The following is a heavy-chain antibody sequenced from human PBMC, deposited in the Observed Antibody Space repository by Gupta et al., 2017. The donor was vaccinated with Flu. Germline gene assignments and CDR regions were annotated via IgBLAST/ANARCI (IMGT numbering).Heavy chain of an antibody. V-gene: IGHV4-4*07. CDR2: IYSTGSA. CDR1: GGSLFSYY. J-gene: IGHJ6*02. D-gene: IGHD3-10*01. CDR3: ARDPHYGSGTDGLDV. Sequence: QVQLHESGPGLVKPSETLSLICTVSGGSLFSYYWSWIRQPAGKGLEWIGRIYSTGSADYNPSLKSRVSMSVDTSKNQFSLKLSSVTAADTAVYYCARDPHYGSGTDGLDVWGQGTTVIVSS.